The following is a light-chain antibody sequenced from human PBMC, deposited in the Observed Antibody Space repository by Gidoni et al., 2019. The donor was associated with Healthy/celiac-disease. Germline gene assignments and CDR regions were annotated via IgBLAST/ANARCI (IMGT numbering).Light chain of an antibody. CDR2: AAS. J-gene: IGKJ1*01. V-gene: IGKV1-27*01. Sequence: DIQMTQSPSSLSASVGDRVTITCRASQGLSNYLAWYQQKPGKVPKLLIYAASTVQSGVPSRCSGSGAGTDFTLTISSLQPEDVATYYCQKYNSAPRTFGQGTKVEIK. CDR1: QGLSNY. CDR3: QKYNSAPRT.